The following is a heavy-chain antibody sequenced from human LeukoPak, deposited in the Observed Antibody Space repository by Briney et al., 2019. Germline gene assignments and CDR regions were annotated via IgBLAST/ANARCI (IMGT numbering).Heavy chain of an antibody. CDR2: IFSNDEK. Sequence: SGPTLVNPTETLTLTCTVSGFSLSNARMGVSWIRQPPGKALEWLAHIFSNDEKSYSTSLKSRLTISKDTSKSQVVLTMTNMDPGDTATYYCARSGSYHNWFDPWGQGTLVTVSS. D-gene: IGHD1-26*01. CDR3: ARSGSYHNWFDP. J-gene: IGHJ5*02. CDR1: GFSLSNARMG. V-gene: IGHV2-26*01.